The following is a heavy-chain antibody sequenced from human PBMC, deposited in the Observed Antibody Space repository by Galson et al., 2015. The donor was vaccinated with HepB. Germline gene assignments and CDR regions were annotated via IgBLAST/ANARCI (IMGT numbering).Heavy chain of an antibody. D-gene: IGHD4-17*01. J-gene: IGHJ4*02. CDR3: ARDIPLGGDYGPSDF. V-gene: IGHV1-69*04. Sequence: SVKVSCKASGSFFTSLAINWIRQVPGQGLEWMGRVIPVFGKTNYAQKFKGRVTITADTSTTTTSLEVTSLRDDDTAVYFCARDIPLGGDYGPSDFWGQGTLVIVSS. CDR1: GSFFTSLA. CDR2: VIPVFGKT.